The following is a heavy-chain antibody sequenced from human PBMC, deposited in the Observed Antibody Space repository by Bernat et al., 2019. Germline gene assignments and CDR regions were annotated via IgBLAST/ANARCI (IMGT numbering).Heavy chain of an antibody. V-gene: IGHV1-58*02. Sequence: QMQLVQSGPEVKKPGTSVKVSCKASGFTFTSSAMQWVRQARGQRLEWIGWIVVGSGNTNYAPKFQERVTITRKLSTSTAYMEMSRLRSEDTAVYYCAAGKWFGEVLDGDYWGQGTMVTVSS. CDR1: GFTFTSSA. CDR3: AAGKWFGEVLDGDY. CDR2: IVVGSGNT. J-gene: IGHJ4*02. D-gene: IGHD3-10*01.